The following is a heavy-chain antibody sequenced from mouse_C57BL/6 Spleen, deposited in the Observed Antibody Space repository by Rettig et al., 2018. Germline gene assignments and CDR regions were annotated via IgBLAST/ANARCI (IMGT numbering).Heavy chain of an antibody. V-gene: IGHV11-2*01. Sequence: SGFTFSGFWMSWVRQTPGKTLEWIGDINSDGSAINYAPSIKDRFTIFRDNDKSTLYLQMSNVRSEDTATYFCTLYGSSYWYFDVWGTGTTVTVSS. CDR3: TLYGSSYWYFDV. J-gene: IGHJ1*03. D-gene: IGHD1-1*01. CDR1: GFTFSGFW. CDR2: INSDGSAI.